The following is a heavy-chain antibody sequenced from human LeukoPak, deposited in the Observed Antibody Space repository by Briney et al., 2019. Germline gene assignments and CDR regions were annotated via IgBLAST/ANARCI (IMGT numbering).Heavy chain of an antibody. J-gene: IGHJ4*02. V-gene: IGHV1-3*01. Sequence: ASVKVSCKASGYTFTSYGISWVRQAPGQRLEWMGWINAGNGNTKYSQKFQGRVTITRDTSASTAYMELSSLRSEDTAVYYCAREYYYDSSGYPDWGQGTLVTVSS. CDR1: GYTFTSYG. CDR3: AREYYYDSSGYPD. D-gene: IGHD3-22*01. CDR2: INAGNGNT.